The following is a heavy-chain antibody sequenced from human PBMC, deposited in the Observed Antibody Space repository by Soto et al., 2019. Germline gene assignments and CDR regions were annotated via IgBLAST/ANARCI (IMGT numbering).Heavy chain of an antibody. V-gene: IGHV3-30*18. J-gene: IGHJ3*02. Sequence: QVQLVESGGGVVQPGRSLRLSCAASGFTFSSYGMHWVRQAPGKGLEWVAVISYDGSNKYYADSVKGRFTISRDNSKNTLYLQMNCLRAEDTAVYYCAKDNYYDSSGSDAFDIWGQGTMVTVSS. D-gene: IGHD3-22*01. CDR1: GFTFSSYG. CDR3: AKDNYYDSSGSDAFDI. CDR2: ISYDGSNK.